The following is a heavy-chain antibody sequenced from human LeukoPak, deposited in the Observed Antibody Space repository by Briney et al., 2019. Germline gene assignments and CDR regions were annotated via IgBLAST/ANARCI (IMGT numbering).Heavy chain of an antibody. V-gene: IGHV3-74*01. J-gene: IGHJ4*02. Sequence: GGSMRLSCAASGFTFSNYWMHWVRQGPGKGLVWVSRINSDGSSTSYADSVKGRFTISRDNAKNTLHLQMNSLRAEDTAVYYCARDVSYDILTGLSHYWGQGTLVTVSS. CDR1: GFTFSNYW. CDR2: INSDGSST. CDR3: ARDVSYDILTGLSHY. D-gene: IGHD3-9*01.